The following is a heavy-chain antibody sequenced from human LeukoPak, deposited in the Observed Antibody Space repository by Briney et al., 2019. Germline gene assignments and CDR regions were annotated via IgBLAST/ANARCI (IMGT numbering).Heavy chain of an antibody. CDR1: GYTFTSYG. V-gene: IGHV1-18*01. J-gene: IGHJ5*02. CDR3: ARDPEDIVVVPAAQRGGDWFDP. CDR2: ISAYNGNT. Sequence: GASVKVSCKASGYTFTSYGISWVRQAPGQGLEWMGWISAYNGNTNYAQKLQGRVTMTTDTSTSTAYMELRSLRSDDTAVYYCARDPEDIVVVPAAQRGGDWFDPWGQGTLVTVSS. D-gene: IGHD2-2*01.